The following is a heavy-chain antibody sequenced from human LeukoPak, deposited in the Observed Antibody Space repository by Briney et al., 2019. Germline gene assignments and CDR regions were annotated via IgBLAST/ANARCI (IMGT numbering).Heavy chain of an antibody. Sequence: KPSETLSLTCTVSGGSISSYYWSWIRQPPGKGLEWIGYIYYSGSTNYNPSLKSRVTISVDTFKNQFSLKLSSVTAADTAVYYCARDPTYDSSGYYSSTWGQGTLVTVSS. V-gene: IGHV4-59*01. CDR1: GGSISSYY. J-gene: IGHJ5*02. CDR3: ARDPTYDSSGYYSST. CDR2: IYYSGST. D-gene: IGHD3-22*01.